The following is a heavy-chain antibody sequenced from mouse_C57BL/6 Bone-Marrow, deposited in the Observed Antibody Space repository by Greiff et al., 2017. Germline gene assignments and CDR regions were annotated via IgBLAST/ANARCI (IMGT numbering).Heavy chain of an antibody. CDR1: EYEFPSHD. CDR2: INSDGGST. J-gene: IGHJ3*01. CDR3: ARHKGYDYDWFAY. D-gene: IGHD2-4*01. Sequence: EVKLMESGGGLVQPGASLKLSCESNEYEFPSHDMSWVRKTPEKRLELVAAINSDGGSTYYPDTMERRFIISRDNTKKTLYLQMSSLRSEDTAWYYCARHKGYDYDWFAYWGQGTLVTVSA. V-gene: IGHV5-2*01.